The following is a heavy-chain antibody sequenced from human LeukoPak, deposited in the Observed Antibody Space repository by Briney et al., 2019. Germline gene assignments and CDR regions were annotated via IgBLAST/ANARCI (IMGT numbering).Heavy chain of an antibody. CDR1: GFTFNNYW. Sequence: GGSLRLSCAASGFTFNNYWMSWVRQAPGKGLEWVANIKQDGSEKYYVDSVKGRFTISRDNAKNSLYLQMNSLRAEDTAVYYRARPPMFDYGGNSRWFDPWGQGTLVTVTS. CDR3: ARPPMFDYGGNSRWFDP. J-gene: IGHJ5*02. CDR2: IKQDGSEK. V-gene: IGHV3-7*01. D-gene: IGHD4-23*01.